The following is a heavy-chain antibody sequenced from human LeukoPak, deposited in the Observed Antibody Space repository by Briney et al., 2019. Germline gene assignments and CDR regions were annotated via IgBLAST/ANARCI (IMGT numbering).Heavy chain of an antibody. V-gene: IGHV3-49*04. Sequence: GGSLRLSCTASGFSFGDYTMTWVRQAPGKGLEWVGFIRSEAYGGATEYAASLKGRVTISRDDSKNIAYLQMNNLQADDTGFYYCTFYGSGGPYYEWAHWGPGTLVTVSS. D-gene: IGHD2-15*01. CDR1: GFSFGDYT. CDR2: IRSEAYGGAT. J-gene: IGHJ4*02. CDR3: TFYGSGGPYYEWAH.